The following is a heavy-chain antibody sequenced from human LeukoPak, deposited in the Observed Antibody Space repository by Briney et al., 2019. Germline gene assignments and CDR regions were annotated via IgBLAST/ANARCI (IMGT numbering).Heavy chain of an antibody. J-gene: IGHJ6*03. CDR2: IYHSGST. CDR1: GASISSFY. Sequence: SETLSLTCTVSGASISSFYWTWIRQPAGRGLEWIGSIYHSGSTYYNPSLKSRVTISVDTSKNQFSLKLSSVTAADTAVYYCARGRTDSSSWYVWDYYYYMDVWGKGTTVTVSS. CDR3: ARGRTDSSSWYVWDYYYYMDV. D-gene: IGHD6-13*01. V-gene: IGHV4-38-2*02.